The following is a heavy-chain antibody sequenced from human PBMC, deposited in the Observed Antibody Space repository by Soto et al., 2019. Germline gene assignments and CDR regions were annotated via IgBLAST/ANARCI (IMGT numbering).Heavy chain of an antibody. CDR3: ARGLTGTTAEDPYYFDY. D-gene: IGHD1-7*01. CDR2: INHSGST. CDR1: GGSFSGYY. J-gene: IGHJ4*02. V-gene: IGHV4-34*01. Sequence: PSETLSLTCAVYGGSFSGYYWSWIRQPPGKGLEWIGEINHSGSTNYNPSLKSRVTISVDTSKNQFSLKLSSVTAADTAVYYCARGLTGTTAEDPYYFDYWGQGTLVTVSS.